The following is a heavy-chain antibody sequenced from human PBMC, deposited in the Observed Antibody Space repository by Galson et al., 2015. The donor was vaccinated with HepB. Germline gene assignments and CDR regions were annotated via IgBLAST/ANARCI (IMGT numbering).Heavy chain of an antibody. CDR2: ISSTTT. CDR1: GFTFSTFSSYT. V-gene: IGHV3-23*01. D-gene: IGHD3-16*01. CDR3: ARRPHAFEI. Sequence: SLRLSCAASGFTFSTFSSYTVSWVRQAPGKGLEWVSSISSTTTYYADSVKGRFTISRDNSENTVYLQMNSLRAEDTAVYYCARRPHAFEIWGPGTLVTVSS. J-gene: IGHJ4*02.